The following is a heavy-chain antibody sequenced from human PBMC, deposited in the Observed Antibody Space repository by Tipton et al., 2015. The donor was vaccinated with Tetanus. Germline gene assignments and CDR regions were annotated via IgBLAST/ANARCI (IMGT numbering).Heavy chain of an antibody. Sequence: TLSLTCAVSGESFSGHYWNWIRQAPGKGLEWVGEISASGSTNYNPSLESRITMSVDTTKKRISLRLASLMAADTAVYFCARSIAAAAVWPYDFWGQGTLVPVTS. CDR2: ISASGST. J-gene: IGHJ4*02. V-gene: IGHV4-34*01. CDR3: ARSIAAAAVWPYDF. CDR1: GESFSGHY. D-gene: IGHD6-13*01.